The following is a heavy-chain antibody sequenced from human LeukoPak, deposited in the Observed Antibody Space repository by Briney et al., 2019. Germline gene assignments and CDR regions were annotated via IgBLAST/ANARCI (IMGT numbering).Heavy chain of an antibody. J-gene: IGHJ5*02. CDR3: ARHTELRFLEWSDANWFDP. CDR1: GGSISSSSYY. D-gene: IGHD3-3*01. V-gene: IGHV4-39*01. CDR2: IYYSGST. Sequence: RSSETLSLTCTVSGGSISSSSYYWGWIRQPPGKGLEWIGSIYYSGSTYYSPSLKSRVTISVDTSKNQFSLKLSSVTAADTAVYYCARHTELRFLEWSDANWFDPWGQGTLVTVSS.